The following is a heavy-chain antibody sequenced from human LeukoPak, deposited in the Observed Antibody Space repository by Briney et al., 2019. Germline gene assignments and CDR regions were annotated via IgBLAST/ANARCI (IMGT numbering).Heavy chain of an antibody. CDR2: IYYSGST. CDR3: ARDGFGELSRGMDV. D-gene: IGHD3-10*01. V-gene: IGHV4-39*07. CDR1: GFTFSSYW. Sequence: GSLRLSCAASGFTFSSYWMHWVRQAPGKGLEWIGSIYYSGSTYYNPSLKSRVTISVDTSKNQFSLKLSSVTAADTAVYYCARDGFGELSRGMDVWGQGTTVTVSS. J-gene: IGHJ6*02.